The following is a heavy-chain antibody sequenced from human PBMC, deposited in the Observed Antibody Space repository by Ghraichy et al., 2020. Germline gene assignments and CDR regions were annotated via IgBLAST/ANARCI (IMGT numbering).Heavy chain of an antibody. CDR3: ARVETLLQMTTWRIDP. V-gene: IGHV4-61*08. Sequence: SETLSLTCTVSGGSVSSGGYYWSWIRQPPGKGLEWIGYIYYSGSTNYNPSLKSRVTISVDSSKNQFSLKLSSVTAADTAVYYCARVETLLQMTTWRIDPWGQGTLVTVSS. D-gene: IGHD4-17*01. CDR1: GGSVSSGGYY. CDR2: IYYSGST. J-gene: IGHJ5*02.